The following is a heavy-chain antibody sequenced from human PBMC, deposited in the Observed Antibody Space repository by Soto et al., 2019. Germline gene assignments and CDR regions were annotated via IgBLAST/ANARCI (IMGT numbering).Heavy chain of an antibody. D-gene: IGHD3-16*01. J-gene: IGHJ4*02. CDR2: IYYSGNT. CDR3: AREGGESSDGLYYFDS. V-gene: IGHV4-30-4*01. Sequence: SETLSLTCTVSGGSTSSDNYWGWIRQPPGKGLEWIGDIYYSGNTDYNPSLQRRMAISIDTSKNQLSLKLSSLTAAVTAVYFCAREGGESSDGLYYFDSWGQGSLVTVPQ. CDR1: GGSTSSDNY.